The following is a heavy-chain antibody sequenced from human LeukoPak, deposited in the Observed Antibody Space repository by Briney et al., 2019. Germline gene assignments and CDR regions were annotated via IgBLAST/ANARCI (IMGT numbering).Heavy chain of an antibody. V-gene: IGHV2-5*08. D-gene: IGHD6-6*01. Sequence: QTLSLTCTVSGGSISSGDYYWSWIRQPPGKALEWLALIYWDDDKRYSPSLKSRLTITKDTSKNQVVLTMTNMDPVDTATYYCAHRRYSSSSSTDFDYWGQGTLVTVSS. CDR1: GGSISSGDYY. CDR2: IYWDDDK. CDR3: AHRRYSSSSSTDFDY. J-gene: IGHJ4*02.